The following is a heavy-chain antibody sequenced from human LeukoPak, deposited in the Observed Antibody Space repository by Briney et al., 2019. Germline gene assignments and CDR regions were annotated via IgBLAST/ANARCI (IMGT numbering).Heavy chain of an antibody. CDR2: IYYTGNT. D-gene: IGHD3-10*01. J-gene: IGHJ3*02. CDR1: GGSTSSYY. CDR3: ARLVYYQDTFDI. V-gene: IGHV4-59*01. Sequence: PESLSLTCSVAGGSTSSYYSSWIRQPPERGLGWIASIYYTGNTNYNPALKSRVTMSVDTSMNQFSLKLNSVTAADTAVYYCARLVYYQDTFDILGQGALVTVSS.